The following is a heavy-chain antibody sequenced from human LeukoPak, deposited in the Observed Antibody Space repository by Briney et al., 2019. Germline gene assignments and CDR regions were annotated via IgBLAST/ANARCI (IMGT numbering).Heavy chain of an antibody. Sequence: SETLSLTCAVYGGSFSGDFWSWIRQPPGKGLEWIGSIYYSGSTYYNPSLKSRVTISVDTSKNQFSLKLSSVTAADTAVYYCARAVGGGIDYWGQGTLVTVSS. J-gene: IGHJ4*02. CDR2: IYYSGST. V-gene: IGHV4-34*01. CDR3: ARAVGGGIDY. CDR1: GGSFSGDF. D-gene: IGHD4-23*01.